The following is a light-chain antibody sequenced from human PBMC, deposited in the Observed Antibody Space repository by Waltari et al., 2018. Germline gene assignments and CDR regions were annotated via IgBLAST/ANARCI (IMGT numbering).Light chain of an antibody. CDR3: CSYAGLGIYV. J-gene: IGLJ1*01. CDR2: EVT. Sequence: QSGLTQPASVSGSPGQSITISCTGTSSDVGNYNLVSWYQQYPGKAPKLMVYEVTKRTSGVSDRFSGSKSGNTASLTIDVLQSEDEADYYCCSYAGLGIYVFGTGTKVTVL. CDR1: SSDVGNYNL. V-gene: IGLV2-23*02.